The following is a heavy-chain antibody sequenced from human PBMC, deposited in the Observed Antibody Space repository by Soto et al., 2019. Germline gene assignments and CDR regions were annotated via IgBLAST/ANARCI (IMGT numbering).Heavy chain of an antibody. CDR3: AAERYCSGGSCSSDAFDI. V-gene: IGHV1-58*02. Sequence: ASVKVSCKASGYTFTSYGISWVRQAPGQGLEWIGWIVVGSGNTNYAQKFQERGTITRDMSTSTAYMELSSLRSEDTAVYYCAAERYCSGGSCSSDAFDIWGQGTMVTVSS. D-gene: IGHD2-15*01. CDR1: GYTFTSYG. J-gene: IGHJ3*02. CDR2: IVVGSGNT.